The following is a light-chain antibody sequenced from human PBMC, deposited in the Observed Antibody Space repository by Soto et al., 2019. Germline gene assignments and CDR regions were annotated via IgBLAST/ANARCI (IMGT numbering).Light chain of an antibody. J-gene: IGKJ4*01. CDR3: QQYDTSPLT. CDR1: QSVTSSN. Sequence: EIVLTQSPGTLSLSPGERVTLSCRASQSVTSSNLAWYQQKPGQAPSLLISGASTRATSIPDRFIGSGSGTDFPLTISRLQPEYFAVYYCQQYDTSPLTFGGGTKVEI. V-gene: IGKV3-20*01. CDR2: GAS.